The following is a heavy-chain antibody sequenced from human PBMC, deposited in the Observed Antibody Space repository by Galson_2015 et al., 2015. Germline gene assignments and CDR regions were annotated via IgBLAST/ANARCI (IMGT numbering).Heavy chain of an antibody. CDR1: GFTFSSYG. CDR2: ISYDGSNK. CDR3: ATTTVTNHEDY. V-gene: IGHV3-30*03. J-gene: IGHJ4*02. D-gene: IGHD4-17*01. Sequence: SLRLSCAASGFTFSSYGMHWVRQAPGKGLEWVAVISYDGSNKYYADSVKGRFTISRDNSKNTLYLQMNSLRAEDTAVYYCATTTVTNHEDYWGQGTLVTVSS.